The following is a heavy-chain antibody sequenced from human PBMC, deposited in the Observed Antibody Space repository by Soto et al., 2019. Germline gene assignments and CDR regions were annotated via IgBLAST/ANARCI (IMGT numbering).Heavy chain of an antibody. CDR3: ARAQRDDISDC. Sequence: EVQLVESGGGLVKPGGSLRLSCAASGFTFSSYSMNWVRQAPGKGLEWVSSISSSSSYIYYADSVKGRFTISRYNAKNSLYLQMNSLRAEDTAVYYCARAQRDDISDCWGQGTLVTVSS. CDR2: ISSSSSYI. D-gene: IGHD3-9*01. V-gene: IGHV3-21*01. J-gene: IGHJ4*02. CDR1: GFTFSSYS.